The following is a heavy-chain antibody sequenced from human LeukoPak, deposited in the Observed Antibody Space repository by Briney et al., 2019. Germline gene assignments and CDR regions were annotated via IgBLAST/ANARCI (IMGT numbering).Heavy chain of an antibody. CDR1: GFTFSTYA. Sequence: GGSLRLSCAASGFTFSTYAMSWVRQAPGKGLEWVSGISVSGSSTYYADSVKGRFTISRDNSKNTLYLQMDSLRSEDTAVYYCARDFFPIVDSSWYEIGYWGQGTLVTVSS. D-gene: IGHD6-13*01. CDR2: ISVSGSST. J-gene: IGHJ4*02. CDR3: ARDFFPIVDSSWYEIGY. V-gene: IGHV3-23*01.